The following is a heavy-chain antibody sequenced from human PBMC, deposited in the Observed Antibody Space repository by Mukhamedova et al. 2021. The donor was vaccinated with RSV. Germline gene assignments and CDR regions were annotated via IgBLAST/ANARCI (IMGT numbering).Heavy chain of an antibody. CDR2: INPSGGST. D-gene: IGHD2-8*01. V-gene: IGHV1-46*01. Sequence: GLEWMGIINPSGGSTSYAQKFQGRVTMTRDTSTSTVYMELSSLRSEDTAVYYCARDMVNIVLMVYANYYYYGMDVWGQGTTVNVSS. CDR3: ARDMVNIVLMVYANYYYYGMDV. J-gene: IGHJ6*02.